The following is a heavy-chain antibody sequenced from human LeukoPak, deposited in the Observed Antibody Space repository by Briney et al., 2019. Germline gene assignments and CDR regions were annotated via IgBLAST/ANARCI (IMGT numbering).Heavy chain of an antibody. V-gene: IGHV1-46*01. CDR3: AKDFTPSSSWYYFDY. D-gene: IGHD6-13*01. J-gene: IGHJ4*02. CDR1: GYTFTSYY. Sequence: ASVKVSCKASGYTFTSYYMHWVRQAPGQGLEWMGIINPSGGSTSYAQRFQGRVTMTRDMSTSTVYMELSSLRSEDTAVYYCAKDFTPSSSWYYFDYWGQGTLVTVSS. CDR2: INPSGGST.